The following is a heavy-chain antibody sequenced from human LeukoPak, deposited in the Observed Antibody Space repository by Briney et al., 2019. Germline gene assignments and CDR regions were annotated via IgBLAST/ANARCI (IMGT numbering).Heavy chain of an antibody. CDR1: GFTFGDYA. CDR2: IRSKAFDGTT. V-gene: IGHV3-49*03. D-gene: IGHD3-9*01. J-gene: IGHJ4*02. Sequence: GGSLRLSCTGSGFTFGDYAMSWFRQAPGKGLEWVGFIRSKAFDGTTEYAASVKGRFTISRDDSKDITYVQMNSLKTEDTAMYYRSRVGFDTLTGYYFDFWGQGTLVTVSS. CDR3: SRVGFDTLTGYYFDF.